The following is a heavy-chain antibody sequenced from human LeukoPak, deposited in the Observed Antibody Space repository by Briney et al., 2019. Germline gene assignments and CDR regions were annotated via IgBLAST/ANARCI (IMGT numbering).Heavy chain of an antibody. CDR3: AKTVGIIGANWFDP. Sequence: GGSLRLSCEASGFSFSDYYMDWVRQAPGKGLEWVGRIRNEAYSYTTEYAASVKGSFTISRDDSKNSLYLQMNSLKAEDTAVYYCAKTVGIIGANWFDPRGLGTLVTVSS. CDR2: IRNEAYSYTT. J-gene: IGHJ5*02. V-gene: IGHV3-72*01. D-gene: IGHD1-26*01. CDR1: GFSFSDYY.